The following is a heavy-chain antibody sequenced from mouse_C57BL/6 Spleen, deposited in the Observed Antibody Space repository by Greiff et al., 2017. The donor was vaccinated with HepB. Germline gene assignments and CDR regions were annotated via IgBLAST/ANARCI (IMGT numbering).Heavy chain of an antibody. D-gene: IGHD1-1*01. CDR3: ARNYGSRRWYFDV. J-gene: IGHJ1*03. CDR2: INPSNGGT. CDR1: GYTFTSYW. Sequence: VQLQQPGPELVKPGASVKLSCKASGYTFTSYWMHWVKQRPGQGLEWIGNINPSNGGTNYNEKFKSKATLTVDKSSSTAYMQLSSLTSEDSAVYYCARNYGSRRWYFDVWGTGTTVTVSS. V-gene: IGHV1-53*01.